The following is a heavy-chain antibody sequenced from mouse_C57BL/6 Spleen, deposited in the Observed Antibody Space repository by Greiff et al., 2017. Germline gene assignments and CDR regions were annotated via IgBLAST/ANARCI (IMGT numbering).Heavy chain of an antibody. J-gene: IGHJ4*01. V-gene: IGHV3-6*01. CDR2: ISYDGSN. CDR1: GYSITSGYY. D-gene: IGHD4-1*01. CDR3: ARDEGLGGDAMVY. Sequence: ESGPGLVKRSQSLSLTCSVTGYSITSGYYWNWIRQFPGNKLEWMGYISYDGSNNYNPSLKNRISITRDTSKNQFFLKLNSVTTEDTATYYCARDEGLGGDAMVYWGQGTSVTVSS.